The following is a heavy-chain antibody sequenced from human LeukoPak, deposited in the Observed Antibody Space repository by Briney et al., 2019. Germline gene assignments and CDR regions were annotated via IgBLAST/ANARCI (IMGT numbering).Heavy chain of an antibody. CDR3: ARGTRRTTVTTYFDY. CDR1: GYSISSGYY. V-gene: IGHV4-38-2*02. D-gene: IGHD4-17*01. CDR2: IYHSGST. Sequence: SETLSLTCTVSGYSISSGYYWGWIRRPPGKGLEWIGSIYHSGSTYYNPSLKSRVTISVDTSKNQFSLKLSSVTAADTAVYYCARGTRRTTVTTYFDYWGQGTLVTVSS. J-gene: IGHJ4*02.